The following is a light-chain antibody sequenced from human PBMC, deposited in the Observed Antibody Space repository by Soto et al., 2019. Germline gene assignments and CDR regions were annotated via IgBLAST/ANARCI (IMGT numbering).Light chain of an antibody. CDR1: QSVSSSY. V-gene: IGKV3-20*01. CDR2: GAS. J-gene: IGKJ5*01. Sequence: IVLARPPGTLSLSQGERATLSCRASQSVSSSYLAWYQQKPGQAPRLLIYGASSRATGIPDRFSGSGSGTDFTLTISRLEPEDFAVYYCQRGTFGQGTRLEIK. CDR3: QRGT.